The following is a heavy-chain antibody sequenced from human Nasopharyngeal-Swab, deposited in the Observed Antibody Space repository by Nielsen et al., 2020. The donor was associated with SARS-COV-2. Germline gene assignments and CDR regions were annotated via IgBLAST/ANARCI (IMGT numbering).Heavy chain of an antibody. CDR2: TYYSGST. CDR1: GGSISSYY. Sequence: AGSLRLSCTVSGGSISSYYGNWIRQPPGKGLEWIGYTYYSGSTNYNPSLKSRVTISVDTSKNQFSLKLRFVTAADTAVYYCARLEFEATIASWGQGTLVTVSS. J-gene: IGHJ1*01. V-gene: IGHV4-59*08. D-gene: IGHD5-24*01. CDR3: ARLEFEATIAS.